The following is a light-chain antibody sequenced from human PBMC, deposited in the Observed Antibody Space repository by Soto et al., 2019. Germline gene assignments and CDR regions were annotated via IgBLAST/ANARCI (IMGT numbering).Light chain of an antibody. CDR2: EVS. V-gene: IGLV2-14*01. J-gene: IGLJ3*02. Sequence: QSVLTQPASVSGSPVQSITISCTGTSSDVGGYNYVSWYQQHPGKAPKLMIYEVSNRPSGVSNRFSGSKSGNTASLTISGLQAEDEADYYCSSYTSSSTRVFGVGTKLTVL. CDR3: SSYTSSSTRV. CDR1: SSDVGGYNY.